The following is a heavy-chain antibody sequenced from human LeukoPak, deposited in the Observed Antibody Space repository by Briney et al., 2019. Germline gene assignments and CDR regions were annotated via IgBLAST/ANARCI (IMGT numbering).Heavy chain of an antibody. V-gene: IGHV1-18*04. CDR3: ARDRYCSSTSCYRGGFDP. J-gene: IGHJ5*02. CDR2: ISAYNGNT. D-gene: IGHD2-2*01. CDR1: GYTFTSYG. Sequence: ASVKVSCKASGYTFTSYGISWVRQAPGQGLEWMGWISAYNGNTNYAQKLQGRVTMTTDTSTSTAYMELRSLRSDDTAVYYCARDRYCSSTSCYRGGFDPWGQGTLVTVSS.